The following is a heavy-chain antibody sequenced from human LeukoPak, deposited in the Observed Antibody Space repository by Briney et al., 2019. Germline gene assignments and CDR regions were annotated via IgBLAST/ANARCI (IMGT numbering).Heavy chain of an antibody. J-gene: IGHJ5*02. CDR2: ISGSGGST. V-gene: IGHV3-23*01. Sequence: GGSLRLSCAASGFTFSSYAMSWVRQAPGKGLEWVSAISGSGGSTHYADSVKGRFTISRDNSKNTLYLQMNSLRAEDTAVYYCAIDSRQLWLLWFDPWGQGTLVTVSS. CDR1: GFTFSSYA. D-gene: IGHD5-18*01. CDR3: AIDSRQLWLLWFDP.